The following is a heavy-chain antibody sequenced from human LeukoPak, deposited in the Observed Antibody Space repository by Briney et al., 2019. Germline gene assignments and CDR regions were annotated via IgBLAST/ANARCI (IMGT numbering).Heavy chain of an antibody. CDR3: ARQYSDHAFDI. CDR2: MNPNSGNT. Sequence: ASVKVSCKASGYTFTSYDINWVRQATGQGLEWMGWMNPNSGNTGYAQKFQGRVTMTRDMSTSTVYMELSSLRSEDTAVYYCARQYSDHAFDIWGQGTMVTVSS. D-gene: IGHD2/OR15-2a*01. CDR1: GYTFTSYD. V-gene: IGHV1-8*01. J-gene: IGHJ3*02.